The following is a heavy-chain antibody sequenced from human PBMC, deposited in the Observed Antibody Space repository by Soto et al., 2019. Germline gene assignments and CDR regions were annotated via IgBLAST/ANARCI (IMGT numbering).Heavy chain of an antibody. CDR3: ARERSSGSCDY. Sequence: QVQLQESGPGLVKPSETLSLTCTVSGGSISSYYWSWIRQTPEKGLEWLGDIYYSGSINYNPSLKSRVTMSVDKSKNQFSLKLSSVTAADTALYYCARERSSGSCDYWGQGTLVTVSS. D-gene: IGHD6-19*01. CDR2: IYYSGSI. V-gene: IGHV4-59*01. CDR1: GGSISSYY. J-gene: IGHJ4*02.